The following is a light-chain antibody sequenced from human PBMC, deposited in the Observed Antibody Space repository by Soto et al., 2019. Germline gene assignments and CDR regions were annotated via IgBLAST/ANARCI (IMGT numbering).Light chain of an antibody. CDR2: ATS. J-gene: IGKJ5*01. Sequence: DVHRTQSPSSLTASIGDRVTITGRGSQSMSHYVNWYQRQPGKAPKVRLHATSNLQSGVPSRFSGSGSGTDFTLPLSTLQPDAFATYDCQPSYSTPPTTFGQGTRLQIK. V-gene: IGKV1-39*01. CDR1: QSMSHY. CDR3: QPSYSTPPTT.